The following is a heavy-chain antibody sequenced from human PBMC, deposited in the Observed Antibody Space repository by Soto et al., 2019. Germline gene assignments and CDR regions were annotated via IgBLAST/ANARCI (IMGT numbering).Heavy chain of an antibody. J-gene: IGHJ4*02. CDR1: GGTISSSGYY. CDR3: ARRQGFCTGDTCYPFDY. CDR2: IYYSGST. Sequence: SETLSLTCTVSGGTISSSGYYWGWIRQPPGKGLEWIGTIYYSGSTYYNPSLKSRVTISVDTSENQFSLKLSSVTAADTAVYYCARRQGFCTGDTCYPFDYWGQGTLVTVSS. D-gene: IGHD2-15*01. V-gene: IGHV4-39*01.